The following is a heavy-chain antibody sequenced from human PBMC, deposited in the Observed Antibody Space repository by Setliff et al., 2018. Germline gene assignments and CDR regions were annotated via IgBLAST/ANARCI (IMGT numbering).Heavy chain of an antibody. J-gene: IGHJ5*02. CDR3: AREASMVRGVIITLSTNWFDP. CDR2: IIPILGIA. V-gene: IGHV1-69*10. CDR1: GGTFSSYA. D-gene: IGHD3-10*01. Sequence: ASVKVSCKASGGTFSSYAISWVRQAPGQGLEWMGGIIPILGIANYAQKFQGRVTITADESTSTAYMGLSSLRSEDTAVYYCAREASMVRGVIITLSTNWFDPWGQGTLVTVS.